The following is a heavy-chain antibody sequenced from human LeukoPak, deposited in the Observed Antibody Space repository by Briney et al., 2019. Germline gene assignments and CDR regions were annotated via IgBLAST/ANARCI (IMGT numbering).Heavy chain of an antibody. CDR3: ARGRPSSGWYKAPIDY. J-gene: IGHJ4*02. Sequence: PSETLSLTCAVYGGSFSGYYWSWIRQPPGKGLEWIGEINHSGSTNYNPSLKSRVTISVDTSKNQFSLKLSSVTAADTAVDYCARGRPSSGWYKAPIDYWGQGTLVTVSS. V-gene: IGHV4-34*01. CDR1: GGSFSGYY. D-gene: IGHD6-19*01. CDR2: INHSGST.